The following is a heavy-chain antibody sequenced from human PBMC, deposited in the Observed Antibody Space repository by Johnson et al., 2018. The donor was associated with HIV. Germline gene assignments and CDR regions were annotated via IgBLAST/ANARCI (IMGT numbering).Heavy chain of an antibody. D-gene: IGHD1-26*01. Sequence: VQLVESGGDLVQPGRSLRLSCAASGFTVSSNYMSWVRQAPGKGLEWVSVIYSGGSTYYADSVKGRFTISRDNSKNTLYLQMNSLRAEDTAVYYCARDQGGSYYAAFDIWGQGTMVTVSS. V-gene: IGHV3-66*01. CDR3: ARDQGGSYYAAFDI. J-gene: IGHJ3*02. CDR2: IYSGGST. CDR1: GFTVSSNY.